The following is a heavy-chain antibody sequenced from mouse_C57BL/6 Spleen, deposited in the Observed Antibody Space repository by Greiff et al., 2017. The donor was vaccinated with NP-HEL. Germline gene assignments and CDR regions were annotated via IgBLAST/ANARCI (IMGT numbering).Heavy chain of an antibody. Sequence: VKLQQSGAELARPGASVKLSCKASGYTFTSYGISWVKQRTGQGLEWIGEIYPRSGNTYYNEKFKGKATLTADKSSSTAYMELRSLTSEDSAVYFCARRDYGSSRYYFDYWGQGTTLTVSS. CDR2: IYPRSGNT. CDR3: ARRDYGSSRYYFDY. J-gene: IGHJ2*01. V-gene: IGHV1-81*01. D-gene: IGHD1-1*01. CDR1: GYTFTSYG.